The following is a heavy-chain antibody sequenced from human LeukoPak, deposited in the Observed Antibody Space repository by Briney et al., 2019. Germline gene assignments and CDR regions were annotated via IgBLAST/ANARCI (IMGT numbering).Heavy chain of an antibody. J-gene: IGHJ4*02. V-gene: IGHV1-2*06. CDR2: INPNSGGT. CDR1: GYTFTGYY. CDR3: ARGPYYYDSSRVFDY. Sequence: ASVKVSCKASGYTFTGYYMHWVRQAPGQGLEWMGRINPNSGGTNYAQKFQGRVTMTRDTSISTAYMELSRLRSDDTAVYYCARGPYYYDSSRVFDYWGQGTQVTVSS. D-gene: IGHD3-22*01.